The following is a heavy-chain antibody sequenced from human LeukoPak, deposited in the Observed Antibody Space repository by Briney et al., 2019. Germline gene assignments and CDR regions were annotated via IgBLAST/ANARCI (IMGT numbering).Heavy chain of an antibody. CDR3: ARGSRRIAARPDHYYYYYMDV. D-gene: IGHD6-6*01. CDR1: GGSISSGSYY. J-gene: IGHJ6*03. CDR2: IYTSGST. V-gene: IGHV4-61*02. Sequence: SETLSLTCTVSGGSISSGSYYWSWIRQPAGKGLEWIGRIYTSGSTNYNPSLKSRVTISVDTSKNQFSLKLSSVTAADTAVYYCARGSRRIAARPDHYYYYYMDVWGKGTTVTVSS.